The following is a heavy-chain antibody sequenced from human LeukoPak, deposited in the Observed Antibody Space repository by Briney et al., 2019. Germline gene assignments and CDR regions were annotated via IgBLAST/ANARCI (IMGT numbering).Heavy chain of an antibody. V-gene: IGHV3-23*01. CDR3: AKDLRGIAVAGLDY. CDR1: GFTFSSYA. D-gene: IGHD6-19*01. CDR2: ISGSGGST. J-gene: IGHJ4*02. Sequence: PGGSLRLSCVASGFTFSSYAMSWVRQAPGKGLEWVSAISGSGGSTYYADSVKGRFTISRDNSKNTLYLQMNSLRAEDTAVYYCAKDLRGIAVAGLDYWGQGTLVTVSS.